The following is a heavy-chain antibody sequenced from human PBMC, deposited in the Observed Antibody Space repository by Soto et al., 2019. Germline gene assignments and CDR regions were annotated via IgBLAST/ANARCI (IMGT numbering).Heavy chain of an antibody. D-gene: IGHD2-15*01. CDR1: GGSFSIGTYS. CDR3: ARTSGYCSGGTCFPFDY. V-gene: IGHV4-30-2*01. CDR2: IYHSGSF. J-gene: IGHJ4*02. Sequence: PXETLSLTCDVSGGSFSIGTYSWNWIRQPPGKGLEWIGYIYHSGSFYYNPSLKSRVTISIDRSKNQFSLNLNSVTAADTAVYYCARTSGYCSGGTCFPFDYWGRGTLVTVSS.